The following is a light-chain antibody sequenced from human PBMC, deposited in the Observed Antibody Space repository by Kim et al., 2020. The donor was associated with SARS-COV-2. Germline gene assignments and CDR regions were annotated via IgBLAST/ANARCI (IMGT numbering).Light chain of an antibody. V-gene: IGKV2-24*01. J-gene: IGKJ1*01. CDR1: QSLVHSDGTTY. CDR3: MQAIQSPRT. Sequence: DIVMTQTPLSSPVTLGQPASISCRSSQSLVHSDGTTYLSWLHQRPGQPPRLLIYNIFKRFSGVPDRFSGSGAGTDFTLRISRVEAEDVGIYYCMQAIQSPRTFGQGTKVDIK. CDR2: NIF.